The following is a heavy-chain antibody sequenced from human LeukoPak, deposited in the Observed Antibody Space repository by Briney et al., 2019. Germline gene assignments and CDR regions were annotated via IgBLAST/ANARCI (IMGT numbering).Heavy chain of an antibody. Sequence: SVKVSCTASGGTFSIYAISWVRQAPGQGLEWMGRIIPIFGTANYAQKFQGRVTITADKSTSTAYMELSSLRSEDTAVYYCAEEYYYDSSGYYSDYWGQGTLVTVSS. CDR1: GGTFSIYA. CDR3: AEEYYYDSSGYYSDY. CDR2: IIPIFGTA. V-gene: IGHV1-69*06. J-gene: IGHJ4*02. D-gene: IGHD3-22*01.